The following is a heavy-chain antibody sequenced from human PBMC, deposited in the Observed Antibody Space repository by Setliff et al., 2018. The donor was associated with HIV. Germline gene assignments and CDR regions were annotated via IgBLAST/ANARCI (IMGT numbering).Heavy chain of an antibody. J-gene: IGHJ4*02. V-gene: IGHV4-34*01. CDR1: GGSFSGYY. CDR3: ARGVKPSYYYDSSGYPSFDY. Sequence: PSETLSLTCAVYGGSFSGYYWSWIRQPPGKGLEWIGEISHSGSTNYNPSLKSRVTISVDTSKNQFSLKLSSVTAADTAVYYCARGVKPSYYYDSSGYPSFDYWGQGTLVTVSS. D-gene: IGHD3-22*01. CDR2: ISHSGST.